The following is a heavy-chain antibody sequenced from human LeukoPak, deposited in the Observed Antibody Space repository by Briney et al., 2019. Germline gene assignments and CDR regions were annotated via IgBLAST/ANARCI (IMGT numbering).Heavy chain of an antibody. Sequence: SETLSLTCGVSGGSITTTNWWSWVRPPPGQGLEWIGEIHLSGRTNYNPSLNSRVTLALDTSKNHLSLSLTSVTAADTAVYYCSRENGAFSPFGYWGQGTLVTVPS. D-gene: IGHD2-8*01. CDR2: IHLSGRT. CDR1: GGSITTTNW. J-gene: IGHJ4*02. CDR3: SRENGAFSPFGY. V-gene: IGHV4-4*02.